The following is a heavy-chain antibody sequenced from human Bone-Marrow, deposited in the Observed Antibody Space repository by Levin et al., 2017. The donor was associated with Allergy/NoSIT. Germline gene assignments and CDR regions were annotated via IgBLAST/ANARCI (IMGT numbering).Heavy chain of an antibody. J-gene: IGHJ4*02. CDR3: ARADMSGRPTYVDY. CDR2: IIPIFGTA. D-gene: IGHD1-14*01. V-gene: IGHV1-69*06. Sequence: GASVKVSCKASGGTFSSYAISWVRQAPGQGLEWMGGIIPIFGTANYAQKFQGRVTITADKSTSTAYMELSSLRSEDTAVYYCARADMSGRPTYVDYWGQGTLVTVSS. CDR1: GGTFSSYA.